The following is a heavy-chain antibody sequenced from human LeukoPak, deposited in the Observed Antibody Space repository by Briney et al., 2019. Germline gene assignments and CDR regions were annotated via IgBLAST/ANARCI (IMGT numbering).Heavy chain of an antibody. CDR2: INHSGST. D-gene: IGHD2-15*01. CDR3: ARGGPTPYYFDY. J-gene: IGHJ4*02. CDR1: GGSFSGYY. V-gene: IGHV4-34*01. Sequence: PSETLSLTSAVYGGSFSGYYWSWIRQPPGTGLEWIGEINHSGSTNYNPSLKSRGTISVDTSKNQFSLKLSSVTAADTAVYYCARGGPTPYYFDYWGQGTLVTVSS.